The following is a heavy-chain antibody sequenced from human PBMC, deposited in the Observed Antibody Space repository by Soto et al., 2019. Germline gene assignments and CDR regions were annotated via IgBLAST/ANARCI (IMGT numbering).Heavy chain of an antibody. J-gene: IGHJ4*02. Sequence: XSVKVSCKASGYTFTTYAMHWVRQAPGQGLEWMGWITGNGNTKYSQKFQGRVTITRDTSASTAYMELSSLRSEDTAXYYCARGMVTTPDYWGQGTLVTVSS. CDR3: ARGMVTTPDY. CDR1: GYTFTTYA. V-gene: IGHV1-3*01. CDR2: ITGNGNT. D-gene: IGHD2-21*02.